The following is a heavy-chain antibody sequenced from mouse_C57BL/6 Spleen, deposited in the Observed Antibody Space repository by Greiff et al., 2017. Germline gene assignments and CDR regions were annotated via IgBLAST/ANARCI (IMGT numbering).Heavy chain of an antibody. CDR3: ARVRGYGMDY. V-gene: IGHV3-6*01. CDR1: GYSITSGYY. CDR2: ISYDGSN. Sequence: DVQLVESGPGLVKPSQSLSLTCSVTGYSITSGYYWNWIRQFPGNKLEWMGYISYDGSNNYNPSLKNRISITRDTSKNQFFLKLNSVTTEDTATYYCARVRGYGMDYWGQGTSVTVSS. J-gene: IGHJ4*01. D-gene: IGHD3-1*01.